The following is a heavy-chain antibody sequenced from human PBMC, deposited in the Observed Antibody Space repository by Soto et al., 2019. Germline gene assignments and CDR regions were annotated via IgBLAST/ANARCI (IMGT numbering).Heavy chain of an antibody. Sequence: SVKVSCKASGGTFSSYTISWVRQAPGQGLEWMGRIIPILGIANYAQKFQGRVTITADKSTSTAYMELSSLRSEDTAVYYCAREQDNYNDSSGHFDYWGQGTLVTVSS. J-gene: IGHJ4*02. D-gene: IGHD3-22*01. V-gene: IGHV1-69*04. CDR3: AREQDNYNDSSGHFDY. CDR1: GGTFSSYT. CDR2: IIPILGIA.